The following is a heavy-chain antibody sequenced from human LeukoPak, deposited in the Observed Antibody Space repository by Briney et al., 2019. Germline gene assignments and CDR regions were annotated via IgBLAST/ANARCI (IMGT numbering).Heavy chain of an antibody. CDR3: ARDHCSSTSCYLYFQH. CDR2: IIPIFGTA. CDR1: GGTFSSYA. V-gene: IGHV1-69*01. Sequence: SVKVSCKASGGTFSSYAISWVRQAPGQGLEWMGGIIPIFGTANYAQKFQGRATITADESTSTAYMELSSLRSEDTAVYYCARDHCSSTSCYLYFQHWGQGTLVTVSS. D-gene: IGHD2-2*01. J-gene: IGHJ1*01.